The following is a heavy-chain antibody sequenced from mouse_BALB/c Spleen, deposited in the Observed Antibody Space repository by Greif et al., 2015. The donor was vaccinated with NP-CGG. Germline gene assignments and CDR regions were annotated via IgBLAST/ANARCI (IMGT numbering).Heavy chain of an antibody. CDR1: GFNIKDTY. CDR3: ARSYYGYAWFAY. CDR2: IDPANGNT. D-gene: IGHD2-9*01. Sequence: EVQLVESGAELVKPGASVKLSCTASGFNIKDTYMHWVKQRPEQGLEWIGRIDPANGNTKYDPKFQGKATITADTSSNTAYLQLSSLTSEDTAVYYCARSYYGYAWFAYWGQGTLVTVSA. V-gene: IGHV14-3*02. J-gene: IGHJ3*01.